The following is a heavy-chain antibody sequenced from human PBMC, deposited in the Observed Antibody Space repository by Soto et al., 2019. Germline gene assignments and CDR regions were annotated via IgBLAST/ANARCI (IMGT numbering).Heavy chain of an antibody. D-gene: IGHD3-3*01. Sequence: GESLKISCKGSGYNFAGYWIAWVRQMPGKGLELMGIIYPSDSDTRYRPSFQGQVTISADKSISSAYLQWSSLRASDTAMYYCARGGVSTRTFDYWGQGTQGTVS. J-gene: IGHJ4*02. V-gene: IGHV5-51*01. CDR3: ARGGVSTRTFDY. CDR1: GYNFAGYW. CDR2: IYPSDSDT.